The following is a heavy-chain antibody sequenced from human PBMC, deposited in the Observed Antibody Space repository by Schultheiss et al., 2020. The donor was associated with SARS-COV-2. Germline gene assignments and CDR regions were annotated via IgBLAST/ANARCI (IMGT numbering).Heavy chain of an antibody. Sequence: GSLRLSCTVSGGSISSYYWSWIRQPPGKGLEWIGYIYYSGSTNYNPSLKSRVTISVDTSKNQFSLKLSSVTAADTAVYYCARGYYDILTGYYYFDYWGQGTLVTVS. CDR2: IYYSGST. CDR1: GGSISSYY. J-gene: IGHJ4*02. D-gene: IGHD3-9*01. CDR3: ARGYYDILTGYYYFDY. V-gene: IGHV4-59*01.